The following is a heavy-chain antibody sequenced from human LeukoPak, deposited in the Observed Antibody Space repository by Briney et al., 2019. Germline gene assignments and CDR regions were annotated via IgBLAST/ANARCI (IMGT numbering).Heavy chain of an antibody. CDR1: GGSFSSYY. CDR3: ARYISSGLDY. Sequence: SETLSLTCAVYGGSFSSYYWSWIRQPPGKGLEWIGYIYYTGSTNYNPSLKSRVTISVDTSKNQFSLKLSYVNAADTAVYYCARYISSGLDYWGQGTLVTVSS. V-gene: IGHV4-59*08. J-gene: IGHJ4*02. CDR2: IYYTGST. D-gene: IGHD6-6*01.